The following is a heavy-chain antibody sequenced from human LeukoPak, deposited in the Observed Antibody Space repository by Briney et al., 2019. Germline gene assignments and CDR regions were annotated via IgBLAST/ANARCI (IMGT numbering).Heavy chain of an antibody. J-gene: IGHJ4*02. D-gene: IGHD4-17*01. CDR2: INPNSGGT. Sequence: ASVKVSCKASGYTFTGYYMHWVRQAPGQGLEWMGWINPNSGGTNYAQKFQGRVTMTRDTSTSAVYMELSSLRSEDTAVYYCARGHYGDYPYYFDYWGQGTLVTVSS. V-gene: IGHV1-2*02. CDR1: GYTFTGYY. CDR3: ARGHYGDYPYYFDY.